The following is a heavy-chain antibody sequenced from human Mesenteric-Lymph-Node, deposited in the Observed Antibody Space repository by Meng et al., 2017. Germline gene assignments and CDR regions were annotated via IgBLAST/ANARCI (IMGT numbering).Heavy chain of an antibody. Sequence: QLVESWGGVVQPWRSLSLSCAASGFTFSSYAMHWVRQAPGKGLEWVAVISYDGSNKYYADSVKGRFTISRDNSKNTLYLQMNSLRAEDTAVYYCARDHDFRRLDYWGQGTLVTVSS. CDR3: ARDHDFRRLDY. CDR1: GFTFSSYA. D-gene: IGHD3-3*01. J-gene: IGHJ4*02. CDR2: ISYDGSNK. V-gene: IGHV3-30*01.